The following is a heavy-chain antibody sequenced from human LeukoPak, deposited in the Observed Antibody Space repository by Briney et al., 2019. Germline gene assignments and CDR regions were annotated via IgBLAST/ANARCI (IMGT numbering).Heavy chain of an antibody. D-gene: IGHD5-18*01. CDR3: AREIGPRQLHLWGSAFDY. CDR2: INPSGGST. Sequence: ASVKVSCKASGYTFTSYYMHWVRQAPGQGLEWMGIINPSGGSTSYAQKFQGRVTMTGDTSTSTVYMELSSLRSEDTAMYYCAREIGPRQLHLWGSAFDYWGQGTLVTVSS. V-gene: IGHV1-46*01. CDR1: GYTFTSYY. J-gene: IGHJ4*02.